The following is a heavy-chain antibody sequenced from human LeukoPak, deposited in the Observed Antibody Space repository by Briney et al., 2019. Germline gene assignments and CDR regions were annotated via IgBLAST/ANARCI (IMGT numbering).Heavy chain of an antibody. D-gene: IGHD6-19*01. V-gene: IGHV3-30*18. CDR3: AKDQVAVAGTAPGVDY. CDR2: ISYDGSNK. Sequence: PGRSLRLSCAASGFTFSSYGMHWVRQAPGKGLEWVAVISYDGSNKYYADSVKGRFTISRDNSKNTLYLQMNSLRAEDTAVYYCAKDQVAVAGTAPGVDYWGQGTLVTVSS. CDR1: GFTFSSYG. J-gene: IGHJ4*02.